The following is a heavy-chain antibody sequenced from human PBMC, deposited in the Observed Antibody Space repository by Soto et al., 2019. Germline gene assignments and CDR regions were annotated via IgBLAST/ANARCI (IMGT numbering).Heavy chain of an antibody. CDR1: GYTFTSYG. Sequence: QVKLVQSGAEVKKPGASVKVSCKASGYTFTSYGISWVRQAPGQGLEWMGWISAYNGNTNYAQKLQGRVTMTTDTCTSTACLELRNLRSDDTAVYYCARYQLRYFNPRDWLSSGMDVWGQGTTVTVSS. CDR3: ARYQLRYFNPRDWLSSGMDV. J-gene: IGHJ6*02. CDR2: ISAYNGNT. D-gene: IGHD3-9*01. V-gene: IGHV1-18*01.